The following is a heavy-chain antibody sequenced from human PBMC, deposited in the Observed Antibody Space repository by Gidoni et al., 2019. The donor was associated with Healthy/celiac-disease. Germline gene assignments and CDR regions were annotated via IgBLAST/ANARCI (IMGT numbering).Heavy chain of an antibody. V-gene: IGHV3-30*18. J-gene: IGHJ1*01. CDR2: ISYDGSNK. CDR3: AKDRVGGIAAAAEYFQH. D-gene: IGHD6-13*01. CDR1: GCTFSSYG. Sequence: QVRLVESGGGVVQPGRALRLSCAASGCTFSSYGMHWVRQAPGKGLEWVAVISYDGSNKYYADSVKGRFTISRDNSKNTLYLQMNSLRAEDTAVYYCAKDRVGGIAAAAEYFQHWGQGTLVTVSS.